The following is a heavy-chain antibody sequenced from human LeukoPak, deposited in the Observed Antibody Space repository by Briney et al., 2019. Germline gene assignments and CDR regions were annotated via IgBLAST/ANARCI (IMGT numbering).Heavy chain of an antibody. CDR3: ARHVVVPTTVTTLDY. J-gene: IGHJ4*02. D-gene: IGHD4-17*01. Sequence: GESLKISCKGSGYSFTSYWIGWVRQMPGKGLEWMGIIYPGDSDTRYSPSFQGQVTISADKSISTAYLQWSSLKASDTAMYYCARHVVVPTTVTTLDYWGQGTLATVSS. CDR2: IYPGDSDT. V-gene: IGHV5-51*01. CDR1: GYSFTSYW.